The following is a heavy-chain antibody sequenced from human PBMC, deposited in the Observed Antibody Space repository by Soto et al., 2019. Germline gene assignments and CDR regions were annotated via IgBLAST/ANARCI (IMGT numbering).Heavy chain of an antibody. V-gene: IGHV3-23*01. CDR1: GFTFSSYA. J-gene: IGHJ2*01. Sequence: EVQLLESGGGLVQPGGSLSLSCAASGFTFSSYAMSWVRQTPGKGLEWVAGISESGGATYYADAVKGRLTISRDNSNNPLYLQMNSLRAEDTAVYYCAKDLGPHVRSHYPYWYFDVWGRGTLVTVSS. CDR3: AKDLGPHVRSHYPYWYFDV. D-gene: IGHD3-10*01. CDR2: ISESGGAT.